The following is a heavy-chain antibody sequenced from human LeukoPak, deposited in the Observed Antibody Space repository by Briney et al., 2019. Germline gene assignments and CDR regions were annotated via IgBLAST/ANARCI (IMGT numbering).Heavy chain of an antibody. J-gene: IGHJ5*01. CDR2: IYYSGST. CDR1: GGSISSYY. CDR3: ARNHGGWFDS. D-gene: IGHD4-23*01. V-gene: IGHV4-59*01. Sequence: SETLSLTCTVSGGSISSYYWSWLRQPPGKGLEWIGYIYYSGSTNYNPSLKSRVTISVDTSKNQFSLKVNSVTAADTAAYYCARNHGGWFDSWGQGTLVTVSS.